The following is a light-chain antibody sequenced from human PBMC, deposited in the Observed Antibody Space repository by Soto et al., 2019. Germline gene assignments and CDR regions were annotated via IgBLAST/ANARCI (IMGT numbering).Light chain of an antibody. J-gene: IGKJ2*01. Sequence: IQMTQSPSSVSASVGDSVIITCRASESVSGWLAWYQLKPGRPPKLLISAATSLQSGVPLRFAGGGSGTDFTLTITNLQPEDFATYYCQQVNTFPYTFGQGTKLEIK. V-gene: IGKV1-12*01. CDR2: AAT. CDR3: QQVNTFPYT. CDR1: ESVSGW.